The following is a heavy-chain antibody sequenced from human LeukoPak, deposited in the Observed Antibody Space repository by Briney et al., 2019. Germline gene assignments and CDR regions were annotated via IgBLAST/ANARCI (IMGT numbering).Heavy chain of an antibody. CDR1: GGSISSSSYY. CDR3: ARWTTFEYFQH. J-gene: IGHJ1*01. D-gene: IGHD4-11*01. V-gene: IGHV4-39*01. Sequence: SETLSLTCTVSGGSISSSSYYCGWIRQPPGKGLEWIGSIYYSGSTYYNSSLKSRVTISVDTSKNQFSLKLRSETAADTAVYYCARWTTFEYFQHWGQGTLVTVSS. CDR2: IYYSGST.